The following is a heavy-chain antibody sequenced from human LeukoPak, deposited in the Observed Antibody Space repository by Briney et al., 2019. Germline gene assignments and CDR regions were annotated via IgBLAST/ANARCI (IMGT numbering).Heavy chain of an antibody. Sequence: PSQTLSLTCTVSGGSISSSYWSWIRQPPGKGLEWIGNFYHSGNTNYNPSLKSRVTISVDTSKNQFSLKLSSVTAADTAVYYCASSVRWLQFDYWGQGTLVTVSS. J-gene: IGHJ4*02. CDR2: FYHSGNT. CDR1: GGSISSSY. CDR3: ASSVRWLQFDY. V-gene: IGHV4-59*01. D-gene: IGHD5-24*01.